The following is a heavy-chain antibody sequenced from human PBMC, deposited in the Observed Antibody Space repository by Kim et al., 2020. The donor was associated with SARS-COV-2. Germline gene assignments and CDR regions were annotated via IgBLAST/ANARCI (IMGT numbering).Heavy chain of an antibody. CDR1: GFTFDDYA. J-gene: IGHJ4*01. CDR2: ISWNSGSI. V-gene: IGHV3-9*01. Sequence: GGSLRLSCAASGFTFDDYAMHWVRQAPGKGLEWVSGISWNSGSIGYADSVKGRFTISRDNAKNSLYLQMNSLRAEDTALYYCAKDYCSSTSCYYFDYWG. CDR3: AKDYCSSTSCYYFDY. D-gene: IGHD2-2*01.